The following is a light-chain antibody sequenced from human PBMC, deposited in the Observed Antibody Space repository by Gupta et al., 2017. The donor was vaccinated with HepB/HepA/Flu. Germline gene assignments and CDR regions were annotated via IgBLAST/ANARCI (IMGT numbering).Light chain of an antibody. CDR2: VAS. Sequence: EVVLTQSPGTLSLSPGERATLSCRASQSNSSNYLGWYQKKPGQAPRLLIYVASSRATGIPDRFSGSGSETDFTLNISRVEAEDVGVYYCQQYVRTPYTFGPGTKVEIK. V-gene: IGKV3-20*01. CDR3: QQYVRTPYT. CDR1: QSNSSNY. J-gene: IGKJ2*01.